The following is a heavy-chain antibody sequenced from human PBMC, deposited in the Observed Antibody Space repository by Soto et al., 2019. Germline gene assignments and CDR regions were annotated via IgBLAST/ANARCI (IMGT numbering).Heavy chain of an antibody. J-gene: IGHJ3*02. V-gene: IGHV1-69*04. CDR3: ASEVASDAFDI. D-gene: IGHD5-12*01. Sequence: QVHLVQSGAEVRKPGASVKVSCKASGYTFTSYVIQWVCQAPGQGLEWMGRIIPILGIANYAQKFQGRVTITADKSTSTAYMELSSLRSEDTAVYYCASEVASDAFDIWGQGTMVTVSS. CDR2: IIPILGIA. CDR1: GYTFTSYV.